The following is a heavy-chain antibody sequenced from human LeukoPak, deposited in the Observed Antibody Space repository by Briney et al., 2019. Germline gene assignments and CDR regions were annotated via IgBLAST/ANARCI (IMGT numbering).Heavy chain of an antibody. CDR2: IIPIFGTA. Sequence: ASVKVSCKASGGTFSSYAISWVRQAPGQGLEWMGRIIPIFGTANYAQKFQGRVTITTDESTSTAYMELSRLRSEDTAVYYCARGYCSGGSCYPPPEYFQHWGQGTLVTVSS. CDR3: ARGYCSGGSCYPPPEYFQH. V-gene: IGHV1-69*05. J-gene: IGHJ1*01. CDR1: GGTFSSYA. D-gene: IGHD2-15*01.